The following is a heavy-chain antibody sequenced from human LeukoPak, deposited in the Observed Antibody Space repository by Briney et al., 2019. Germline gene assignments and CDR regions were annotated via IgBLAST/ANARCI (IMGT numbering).Heavy chain of an antibody. V-gene: IGHV3-30*04. D-gene: IGHD3-22*01. CDR3: AREGEYYDSSGYSAAIDY. Sequence: GGSLRLSCAASGFTFSSYAMHWVRQAPGKGLEWVAVISYDGSNKYYADSVKGRFTISRDNAKNTLYLQMNSLRAEDTAVYYCAREGEYYDSSGYSAAIDYWGQGTLVTVSS. J-gene: IGHJ4*02. CDR2: ISYDGSNK. CDR1: GFTFSSYA.